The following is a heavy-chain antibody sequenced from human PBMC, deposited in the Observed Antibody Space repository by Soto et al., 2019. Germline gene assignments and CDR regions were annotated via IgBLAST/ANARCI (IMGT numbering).Heavy chain of an antibody. Sequence: GASVKVCCKASGGTFSSYGISWARQAPGQGLEWMGWISAYNGNTNYAQKLQGRVTMTTDTSTSTAYMELRSLRSDDTAVYYCARGSISPEYSSSPPNWFDPWGQGTLVTVPQ. CDR1: GGTFSSYG. J-gene: IGHJ5*02. D-gene: IGHD6-6*01. V-gene: IGHV1-18*01. CDR3: ARGSISPEYSSSPPNWFDP. CDR2: ISAYNGNT.